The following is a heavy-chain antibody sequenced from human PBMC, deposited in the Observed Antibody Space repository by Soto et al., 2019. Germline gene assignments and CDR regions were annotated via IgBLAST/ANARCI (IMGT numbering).Heavy chain of an antibody. J-gene: IGHJ4*02. CDR3: AHMRADKFAY. CDR2: IDWDDDQ. D-gene: IGHD3-22*01. Sequence: QITLNESGPTLVKPTQTLTLTCNVSGVSLSTGGSGVGLIRQPPGKALEWLALIDWDDDQRSSPSLKSRITITKDTSKNQVVRTMTNMAPEDTDPYYCAHMRADKFAYCGQGPLVTVSS. V-gene: IGHV2-5*02. CDR1: GVSLSTGGSG.